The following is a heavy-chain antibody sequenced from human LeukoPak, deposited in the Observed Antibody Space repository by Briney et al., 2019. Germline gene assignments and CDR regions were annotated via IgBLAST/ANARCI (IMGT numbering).Heavy chain of an antibody. CDR2: ISAYNGNT. CDR1: GYTFTTYG. J-gene: IGHJ4*02. V-gene: IGHV1-18*01. CDR3: ARDRELRFLEWEL. Sequence: ASVKVSCKASGYTFTTYGISWVRQAPGQGLEWMGWISAYNGNTNYAQELQGRVTMTTDTSTSTAYMELRSLRSVDTAVYYCARDRELRFLEWELWGQGTLVTVSS. D-gene: IGHD3-3*01.